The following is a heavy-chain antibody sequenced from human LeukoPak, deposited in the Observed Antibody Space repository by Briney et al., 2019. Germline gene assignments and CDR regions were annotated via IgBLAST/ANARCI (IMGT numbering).Heavy chain of an antibody. Sequence: ASVKVSCKASGYTFTTYDTNWVRHATGQGIEWMGWMNPNIGYTVYAQKFQGRFTIPRDTSISTADMELSSLISEDTTVYYCARVAGSIDYWGQGTLVTVSS. CDR3: ARVAGSIDY. D-gene: IGHD6-19*01. V-gene: IGHV1-8*03. CDR2: MNPNIGYT. J-gene: IGHJ4*02. CDR1: GYTFTTYD.